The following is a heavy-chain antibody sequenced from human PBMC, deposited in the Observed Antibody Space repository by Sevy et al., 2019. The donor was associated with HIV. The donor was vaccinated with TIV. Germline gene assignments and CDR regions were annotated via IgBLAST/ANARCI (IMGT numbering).Heavy chain of an antibody. Sequence: ASVKVSCEASGGTFSGYAISWVRQAPGQGLEWMGGIIPIFGVGNYAQKFQGRITITADESAGTSYLDLSSLRSEDTAVYYCAWGQMGLPSAYLYGMDLWGQGTTVTVSS. CDR1: GGTFSGYA. CDR2: IIPIFGVG. V-gene: IGHV1-69*13. J-gene: IGHJ6*02. D-gene: IGHD5-18*01. CDR3: AWGQMGLPSAYLYGMDL.